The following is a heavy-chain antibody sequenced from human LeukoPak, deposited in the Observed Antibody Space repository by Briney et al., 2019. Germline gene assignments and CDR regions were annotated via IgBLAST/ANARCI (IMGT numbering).Heavy chain of an antibody. Sequence: TGGSLRLSCAVSGITLSNYGMSWVRQAPGKGLEWVSSISSSSTYIFYADSVKGRFTISRDNAQNSLYLQMNSLRAEDTAVYYCARDLVLGGQGTLVTVSS. CDR1: GITLSNYG. CDR2: ISSSSTYI. V-gene: IGHV3-21*01. J-gene: IGHJ4*02. CDR3: ARDLVL. D-gene: IGHD3-10*01.